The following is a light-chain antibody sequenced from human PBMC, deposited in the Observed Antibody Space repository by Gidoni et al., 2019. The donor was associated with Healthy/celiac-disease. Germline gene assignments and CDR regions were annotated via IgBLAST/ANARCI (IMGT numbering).Light chain of an antibody. CDR3: NSRDSSGSHLEV. CDR2: GKN. V-gene: IGLV3-19*01. CDR1: SLRSYY. Sequence: SSELTQDPAVSVALGQTVRITCQGDSLRSYYASWYQQKPGQAPVLVIYGKNNRPSGIPDRFSGSSSGNTASLTITGAQAEEEADYYCNSRDSSGSHLEVFGTGTKVTVL. J-gene: IGLJ1*01.